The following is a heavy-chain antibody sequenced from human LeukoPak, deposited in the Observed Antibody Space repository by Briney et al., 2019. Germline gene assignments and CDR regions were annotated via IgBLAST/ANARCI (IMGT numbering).Heavy chain of an antibody. Sequence: SETLSLTCTVSGYSISSGYYWGWIRQPPGKGLEWIGSIYHSGSTYYNPSLKSRVTISVDTSKNQFSQKLSSVTAADTAVYYCASVLGQIWGQGTLVTVSS. CDR3: ASVLGQI. J-gene: IGHJ4*02. D-gene: IGHD2-8*01. CDR2: IYHSGST. CDR1: GYSISSGYY. V-gene: IGHV4-38-2*02.